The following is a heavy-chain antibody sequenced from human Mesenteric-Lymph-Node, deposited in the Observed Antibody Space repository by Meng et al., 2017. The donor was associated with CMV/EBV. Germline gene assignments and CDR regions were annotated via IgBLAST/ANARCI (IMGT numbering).Heavy chain of an antibody. V-gene: IGHV3-30*02. J-gene: IGHJ4*02. Sequence: GESLKISCAASGFTFSSYGMHWVRQAPGKGLEWVAFIRFDGSNKYYVDSVKGRFTISRDNPNNRLYLQMSGLRVEDTAVYYCAKEGGYCSTNSCLKYYFDYWGQGTLVTVSS. CDR1: GFTFSSYG. CDR3: AKEGGYCSTNSCLKYYFDY. D-gene: IGHD2-2*01. CDR2: IRFDGSNK.